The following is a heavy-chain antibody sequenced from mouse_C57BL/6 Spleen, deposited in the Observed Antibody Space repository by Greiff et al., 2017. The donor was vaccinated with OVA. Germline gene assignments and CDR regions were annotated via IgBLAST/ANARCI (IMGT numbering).Heavy chain of an antibody. CDR1: GYTFTSYW. Sequence: VQLQQPGAELVRPGSSVKLSCKASGYTFTSYWMHWVKQRPIQGLEWIGNIDPSDSETHSNQKFKGKATLTVDKSSSTAYMQLSSLTSEDSAVYDCARAGSSSLYAMDYWGQGTSVTVSS. D-gene: IGHD1-1*01. CDR3: ARAGSSSLYAMDY. J-gene: IGHJ4*01. CDR2: IDPSDSET. V-gene: IGHV1-52*01.